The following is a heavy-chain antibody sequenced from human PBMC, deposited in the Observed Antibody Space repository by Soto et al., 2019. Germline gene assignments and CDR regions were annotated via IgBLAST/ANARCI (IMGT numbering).Heavy chain of an antibody. CDR3: ARGISGGYSDWLVP. J-gene: IGHJ5*02. Sequence: QVQLVQSGAEVKKPGASVKVSCKASGYNFMRYGFTWVRQAPGQGLEWMGWINVDNGETKYPQKIQGRATMTTDTSTSTVYMELRTLTSDDTAVYYCARGISGGYSDWLVPWGHGTLVTVSS. V-gene: IGHV1-18*04. D-gene: IGHD1-26*01. CDR2: INVDNGET. CDR1: GYNFMRYG.